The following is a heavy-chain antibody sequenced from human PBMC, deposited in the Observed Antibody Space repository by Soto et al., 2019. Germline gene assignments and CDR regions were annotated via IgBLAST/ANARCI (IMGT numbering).Heavy chain of an antibody. CDR2: IYYSGST. J-gene: IGHJ6*02. V-gene: IGHV4-59*01. D-gene: IGHD3-22*01. CDR1: VGSISSYY. CDR3: ARGYDSSGYYFGYYYYGMDV. Sequence: SETLSLTCTVSVGSISSYYWSWIRQPPGKGLEWIGYIYYSGSTNYNPSLKSRVTISVDTSKNQFSLKLSSVTAADTAVYYCARGYDSSGYYFGYYYYGMDVWGQGTTVTVS.